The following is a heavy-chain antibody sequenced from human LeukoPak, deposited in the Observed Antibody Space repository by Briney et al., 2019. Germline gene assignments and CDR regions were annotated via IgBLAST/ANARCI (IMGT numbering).Heavy chain of an antibody. V-gene: IGHV4-39*07. CDR1: GGSISSSSYY. J-gene: IGHJ4*02. Sequence: SKTLSLTCTVSGGSISSSSYYWGWIRQPPGRGLEWIGETHHSGSTNYNPSLKSRVTISVDTSKNQFSLKLSSVTAADTAVYYCARSRGWLQSHPLGYWGQGTLVTVSS. CDR3: ARSRGWLQSHPLGY. D-gene: IGHD5-24*01. CDR2: THHSGST.